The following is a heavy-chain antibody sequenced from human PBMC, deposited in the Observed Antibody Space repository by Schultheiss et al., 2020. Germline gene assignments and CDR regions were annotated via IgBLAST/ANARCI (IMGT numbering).Heavy chain of an antibody. CDR3: ARASSAWYYFDY. J-gene: IGHJ4*02. CDR1: GFTFSSHS. CDR2: ISSSSSYT. Sequence: GGSLRLSCAASGFTFSSHSMNWVRQAPGKGLEWVSYISSSSSYTSYADSVKGRFTISRDNAKNTLYLQMNSLRAEDTAVYYCARASSAWYYFDYWGQGTLVTVSS. D-gene: IGHD6-19*01. V-gene: IGHV3-21*05.